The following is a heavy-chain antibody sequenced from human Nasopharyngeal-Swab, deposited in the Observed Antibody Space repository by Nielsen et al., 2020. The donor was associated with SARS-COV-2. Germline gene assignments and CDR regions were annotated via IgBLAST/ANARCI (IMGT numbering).Heavy chain of an antibody. D-gene: IGHD1/OR15-1a*01. V-gene: IGHV3-30*03. CDR1: GFTFSSYG. J-gene: IGHJ4*02. Sequence: GESLKISCAASGFTFSSYGMHWVRQAPGKGLEWVAVISYDGSNKYYADSVKGRFTISRDNSKNTLYLQMNSLRAGDTAVYYCAREGLEQRVFDYWGQGTLVTVSP. CDR2: ISYDGSNK. CDR3: AREGLEQRVFDY.